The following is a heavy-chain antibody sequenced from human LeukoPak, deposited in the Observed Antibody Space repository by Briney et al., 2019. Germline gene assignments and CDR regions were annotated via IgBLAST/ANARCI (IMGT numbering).Heavy chain of an antibody. J-gene: IGHJ4*02. CDR2: IIPIFGTA. CDR1: GYTFTSYG. CDR3: ARDGGDCSGDSCYVDY. V-gene: IGHV1-69*06. Sequence: SVKVSCKASGYTFTSYGISWVRQAPGQGLEWMGGIIPIFGTANYAQKFQGRVTITADKSTSTAYMELSSLRSEDTAVYYCARDGGDCSGDSCYVDYWGQGTLVTVSS. D-gene: IGHD2-15*01.